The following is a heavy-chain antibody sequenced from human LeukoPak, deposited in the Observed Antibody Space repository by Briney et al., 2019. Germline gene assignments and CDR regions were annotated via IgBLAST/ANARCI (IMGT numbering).Heavy chain of an antibody. CDR3: AREGYCSSTSCYTLGDAFDI. CDR1: GFTFSNYW. Sequence: PGGSLRLSCAASGFTFSNYWMSWVRQAPGKGLVWVSRINSDGSSRHYADSVKGRFTISRDNAKNTLHLRMTSLRAEDTAVYYCAREGYCSSTSCYTLGDAFDIWGQGTMVTVSS. V-gene: IGHV3-74*01. D-gene: IGHD2-2*02. CDR2: INSDGSSR. J-gene: IGHJ3*02.